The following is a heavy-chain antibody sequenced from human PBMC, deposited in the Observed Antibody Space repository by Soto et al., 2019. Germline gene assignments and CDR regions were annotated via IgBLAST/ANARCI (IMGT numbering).Heavy chain of an antibody. V-gene: IGHV2-5*02. J-gene: IGHJ4*02. D-gene: IGHD5-12*01. CDR3: AHRRGDGYTDY. CDR1: GFLLSTNGVG. CDR2: IYWDDDK. Sequence: QITLKESGPTLVKPTQTLTLSCTFSGFLLSTNGVGVGWIRQPPGKALEWLALIYWDDDKRYSPSLRSRLTITKDTSKSQVVLTMTNMDPVDTATYYCAHRRGDGYTDYWGQGTLVTVSS.